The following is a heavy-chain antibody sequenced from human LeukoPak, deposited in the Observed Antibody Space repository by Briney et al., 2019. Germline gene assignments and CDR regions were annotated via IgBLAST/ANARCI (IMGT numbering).Heavy chain of an antibody. CDR3: ARTYSTEWFDP. V-gene: IGHV1-18*01. CDR2: ISAYNGNT. D-gene: IGHD6-13*01. J-gene: IGHJ5*02. CDR1: GGTFNNSA. Sequence: ASVKVSCKTSGGTFNNSAISWVRQAPGQGLEWMGWISAYNGNTNYAQKLQGRVTMTTDTSTSTAYMELRSLRSDDTAVYYCARTYSTEWFDPWGQGTLVTVSS.